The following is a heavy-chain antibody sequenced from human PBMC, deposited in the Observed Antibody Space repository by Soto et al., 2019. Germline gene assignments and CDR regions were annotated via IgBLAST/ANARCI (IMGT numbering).Heavy chain of an antibody. D-gene: IGHD2-2*01. Sequence: SETLSLTCTVSGGSISGGVHSWSWIRQPPGKGLEWIGHIFDSGSTYYNPSLKSRLTISVDTSKNQFSLRLSSVTAADTAVYYCATVCRSVDYYYVMDVWGQGTTVTVAS. CDR2: IFDSGST. V-gene: IGHV4-30-4*01. CDR1: GGSISGGVHS. J-gene: IGHJ6*02. CDR3: ATVCRSVDYYYVMDV.